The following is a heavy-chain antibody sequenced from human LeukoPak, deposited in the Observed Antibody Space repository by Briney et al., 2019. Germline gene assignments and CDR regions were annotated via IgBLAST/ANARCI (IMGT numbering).Heavy chain of an antibody. D-gene: IGHD2-15*01. J-gene: IGHJ4*02. CDR1: VYTFTYYY. Sequence: ASVTVSFMSSVYTFTYYYMHWVRQAPGQGREGMGWINPNSGGTNYAQKFQGRVTMTRDTSISTAYMDLSSLTSDDTAVYYCARDLGELGHCSGGSCYQVGYWGQGTLVTVSS. V-gene: IGHV1-2*02. CDR3: ARDLGELGHCSGGSCYQVGY. CDR2: INPNSGGT.